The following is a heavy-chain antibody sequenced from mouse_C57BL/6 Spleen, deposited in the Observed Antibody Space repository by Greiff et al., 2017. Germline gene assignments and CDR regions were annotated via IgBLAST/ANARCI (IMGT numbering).Heavy chain of an antibody. Sequence: VQLQQPGAELVKPGASVKLSCKASGYTFTSSWMNWVKQRPGKGLEWIGRIYPGDGDTNYNGKFKGKATLTADKSSSTAYMQLSSLTSEDSAVYFCARSFTTVPWFAYWGQGTLVTVSA. CDR3: ARSFTTVPWFAY. J-gene: IGHJ3*01. V-gene: IGHV1-82*01. D-gene: IGHD1-1*01. CDR1: GYTFTSSW. CDR2: IYPGDGDT.